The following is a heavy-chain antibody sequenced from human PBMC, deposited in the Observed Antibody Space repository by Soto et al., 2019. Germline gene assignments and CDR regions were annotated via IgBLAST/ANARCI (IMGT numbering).Heavy chain of an antibody. J-gene: IGHJ6*02. V-gene: IGHV3-11*06. D-gene: IGHD4-17*01. Sequence: GGSLRLSCAASGFTFSDYYMSWIRQAPGKGLEWVSYISSSSSYTNYADSVKGRFTISRDNAKNSLYLQMNSLRAEDTAVYYCARDTSDKLYGDLNNYYYYGMDVWGQGTTVTVSS. CDR3: ARDTSDKLYGDLNNYYYYGMDV. CDR2: ISSSSSYT. CDR1: GFTFSDYY.